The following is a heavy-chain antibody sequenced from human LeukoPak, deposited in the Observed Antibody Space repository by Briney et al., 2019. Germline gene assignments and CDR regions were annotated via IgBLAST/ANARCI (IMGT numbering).Heavy chain of an antibody. V-gene: IGHV3-48*03. Sequence: GGSLRLSCAASGFTFSSYEMNWVRQAPGKGLEWVSYISSSGSTIYYADSVKGRFTISRDNSKNTLYLQMNSLRAEDTAVYYCANFVVVPAAMSVSSGNDYWGQGTLVTVSS. D-gene: IGHD2-2*01. CDR1: GFTFSSYE. CDR2: ISSSGSTI. J-gene: IGHJ4*02. CDR3: ANFVVVPAAMSVSSGNDY.